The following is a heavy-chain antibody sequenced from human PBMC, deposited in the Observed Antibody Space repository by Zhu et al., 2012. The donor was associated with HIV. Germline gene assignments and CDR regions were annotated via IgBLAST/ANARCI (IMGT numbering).Heavy chain of an antibody. CDR2: IRTSSKT. CDR3: ASRPGDCYDSGGPFDF. D-gene: IGHD3-10*01. CDR1: GLSVSENC. J-gene: IGHJ4*02. V-gene: IGHV3-53*02. Sequence: EVQLVENGGGLIQPGGSLRLSCAASGLSVSENCAVWVRQAPGKGLEWVSHIRTSSKTHYSDSVKGRFTISRDNSKNTVYLQMNSLRAEDTALYYCASRPGDCYDSGGPFDFWGQGNPGSPSPQ.